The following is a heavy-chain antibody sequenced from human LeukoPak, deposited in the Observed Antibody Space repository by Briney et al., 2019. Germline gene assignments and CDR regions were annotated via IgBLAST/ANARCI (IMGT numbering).Heavy chain of an antibody. D-gene: IGHD3-10*01. Sequence: SETLSLTCAVYGGSFGGYYWSWIRQPPGKGLEWIGEINHSGSTNYNPSLKSRVTISVDTSKNQFSLKLSSVTAADTAVYYCARGRKTMVRRVIIGNWFDPWGQGTLVTVSS. CDR3: ARGRKTMVRRVIIGNWFDP. J-gene: IGHJ5*02. CDR1: GGSFGGYY. V-gene: IGHV4-34*01. CDR2: INHSGST.